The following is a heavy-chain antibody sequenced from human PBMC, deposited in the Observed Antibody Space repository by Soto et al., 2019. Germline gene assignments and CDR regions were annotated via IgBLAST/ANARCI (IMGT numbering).Heavy chain of an antibody. CDR1: GFTFSSYP. CDR2: ISGSGGST. Sequence: GGSLRLSCAAPGFTFSSYPMSWVRHAPGKGLEWVSAISGSGGSTYYADSVKGRFTISRDNSKNTLYLQMNSLRAEDTAVYYCAKDLSIDWLDAFDIWGQGTMVTVS. D-gene: IGHD3-22*01. CDR3: AKDLSIDWLDAFDI. V-gene: IGHV3-23*01. J-gene: IGHJ3*02.